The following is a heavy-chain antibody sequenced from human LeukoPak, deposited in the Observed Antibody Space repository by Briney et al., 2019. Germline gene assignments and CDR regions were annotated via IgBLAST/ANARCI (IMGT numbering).Heavy chain of an antibody. CDR1: GYTFTHYY. CDR2: INPSGGST. Sequence: ASVTVSCKASGYTFTHYYIHWVRQAPGQGLEWMGIINPSGGSTSYAQKFQGRVTQTRDTSTSTVYMELSSLRSEDTAVYYCARDLAASGDSWGQGTLVTVSS. D-gene: IGHD6-13*01. V-gene: IGHV1-46*01. J-gene: IGHJ4*02. CDR3: ARDLAASGDS.